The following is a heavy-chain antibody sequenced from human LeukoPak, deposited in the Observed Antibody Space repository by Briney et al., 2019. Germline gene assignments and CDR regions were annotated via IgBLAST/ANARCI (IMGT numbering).Heavy chain of an antibody. CDR3: ASGYCSTTSCYVNPYFDY. D-gene: IGHD2-2*03. V-gene: IGHV1-69*13. Sequence: SVKVSCKASGGTFSSYAIHWVRQAPGQGLEWMGGIIRIFSTTNYAQKFQGRVTIPADESTSTAYMELSSLRSEDTAVYYCASGYCSTTSCYVNPYFDYWGQGTLVTVSS. CDR2: IIRIFSTT. J-gene: IGHJ4*02. CDR1: GGTFSSYA.